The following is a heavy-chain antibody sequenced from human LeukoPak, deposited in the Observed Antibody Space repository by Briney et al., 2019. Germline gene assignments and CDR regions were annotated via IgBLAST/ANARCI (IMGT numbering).Heavy chain of an antibody. V-gene: IGHV3-30*02. Sequence: GGSLRLSCAASGFTFSNYVMHWVRQAPGKGLEWVAFIRYDGSNKYYADSVKGRLTISRDNSKNTLYLQMNSLRAEDTAVYYCAKDYCSSTSCYATYWGQGTLVTVSS. J-gene: IGHJ4*02. CDR1: GFTFSNYV. D-gene: IGHD2-2*01. CDR3: AKDYCSSTSCYATY. CDR2: IRYDGSNK.